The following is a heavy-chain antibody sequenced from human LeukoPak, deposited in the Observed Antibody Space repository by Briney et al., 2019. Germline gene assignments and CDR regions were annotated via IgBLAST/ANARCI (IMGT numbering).Heavy chain of an antibody. D-gene: IGHD6-25*01. V-gene: IGHV4-4*09. Sequence: SETLSLTPTDPGDSISPYYWSSIRQPPRKGLGGIGYIFHNGNTNYNPSLKSRVTRLVDRPKSQFSLKLSSVTAADTAVYYCVRKAANSGAFDVWALGTMVTVSS. CDR2: IFHNGNT. CDR3: VRKAANSGAFDV. CDR1: GDSISPYY. J-gene: IGHJ3*01.